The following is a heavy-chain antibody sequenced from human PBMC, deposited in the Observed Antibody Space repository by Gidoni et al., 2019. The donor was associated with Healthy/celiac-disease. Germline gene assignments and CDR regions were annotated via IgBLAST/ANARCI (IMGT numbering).Heavy chain of an antibody. CDR3: AKSGIVATIGIYYYYYGMDV. V-gene: IGHV3-23*01. D-gene: IGHD5-12*01. CDR2: ISGSGGST. CDR1: GFTFSSYA. J-gene: IGHJ6*02. Sequence: EVQLLESGGGLVQPGGSLRLSCAASGFTFSSYAMTWVGQAPGKGLEWVSAISGSGGSTYYADPVKGRFTISRDNSKNTLYLQMNSLRAEDTAVYYCAKSGIVATIGIYYYYYGMDVWGQGTTVTVSS.